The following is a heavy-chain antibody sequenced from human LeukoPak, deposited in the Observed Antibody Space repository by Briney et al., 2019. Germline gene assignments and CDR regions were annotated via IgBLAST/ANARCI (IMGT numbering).Heavy chain of an antibody. Sequence: GRSLRLSCAASGFTFSSYAMHWVRQAPGKGLEWVAVISYDGSNKYYADSVKGRFTISRDNSKNTLYLQMNSLRAEDTAVYYWARDYSNYLYYGMDVWGLGTTVTVS. J-gene: IGHJ6*02. V-gene: IGHV3-30*04. CDR1: GFTFSSYA. D-gene: IGHD4-11*01. CDR3: ARDYSNYLYYGMDV. CDR2: ISYDGSNK.